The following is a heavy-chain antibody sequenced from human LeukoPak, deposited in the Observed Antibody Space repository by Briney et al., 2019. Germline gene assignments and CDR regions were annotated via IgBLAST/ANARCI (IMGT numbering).Heavy chain of an antibody. Sequence: GGSLRLSCAASGFTFSSYAMSWVRQAPGKGLEWVSAISGSGGSTYYADSVKGRFTISRDNSKNTLYLQMNSLRAEDTAVYYCATEGGSGSYYVYYYYYYYMDVWGKGTTVTVSS. CDR3: ATEGGSGSYYVYYYYYYYMDV. CDR1: GFTFSSYA. CDR2: ISGSGGST. V-gene: IGHV3-23*01. J-gene: IGHJ6*03. D-gene: IGHD3-10*01.